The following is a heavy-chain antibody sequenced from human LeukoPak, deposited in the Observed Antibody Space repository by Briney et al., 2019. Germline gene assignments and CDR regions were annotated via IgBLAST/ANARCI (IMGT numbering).Heavy chain of an antibody. D-gene: IGHD5-12*01. Sequence: GGSLRLSCAASGFTFTNYVMSWVRQPPGKGLEWVSTITGSGGTTYYADSVKGRFTISRDNAKNSLYLQMNSLRAEDTAVYYCARIVATPWDAFDIWGQGTMVTVSS. J-gene: IGHJ3*02. CDR2: ITGSGGTT. V-gene: IGHV3-23*01. CDR3: ARIVATPWDAFDI. CDR1: GFTFTNYV.